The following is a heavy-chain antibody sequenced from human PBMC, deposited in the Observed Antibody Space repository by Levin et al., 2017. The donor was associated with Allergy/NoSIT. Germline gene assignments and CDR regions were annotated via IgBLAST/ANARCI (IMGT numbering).Heavy chain of an antibody. CDR2: IYSDGST. Sequence: GGSLRLSCAASGFTVSSNYMSWVRQAPGKGLEWVSIIYSDGSTHYADSVKGRFTISRDNSKNTLYLQMNSLRDEDTAVYYCAREYESSADLDPPWFDPWGQGTLVTVSS. J-gene: IGHJ5*02. CDR1: GFTVSSNY. V-gene: IGHV3-66*01. CDR3: AREYESSADLDPPWFDP. D-gene: IGHD3-22*01.